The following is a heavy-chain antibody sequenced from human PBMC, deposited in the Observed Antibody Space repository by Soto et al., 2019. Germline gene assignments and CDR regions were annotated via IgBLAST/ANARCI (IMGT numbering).Heavy chain of an antibody. D-gene: IGHD3-10*01. Sequence: EEQLVESGGGLVQPGGSLRLSCTASGFTFSSYWMHWVREAPGKGLVWVSRINLDGSIITYADSVKGRFTISRDNAKNTLYLQMNSLRVEDTTVFYCARGSRADWYFELWGHGTLVTVSS. CDR2: INLDGSII. J-gene: IGHJ2*01. V-gene: IGHV3-74*03. CDR1: GFTFSSYW. CDR3: ARGSRADWYFEL.